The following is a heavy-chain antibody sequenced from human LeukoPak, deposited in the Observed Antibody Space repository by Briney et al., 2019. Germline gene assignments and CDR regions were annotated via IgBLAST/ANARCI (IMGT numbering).Heavy chain of an antibody. CDR3: ARDLYSSSWYLGYFDY. V-gene: IGHV3-48*03. J-gene: IGHJ4*02. Sequence: QPGGSLRLSCAASGFTFSSYEMNWVRQAPGKGLECVSYISSSGSTIYYADSVKGRFTISRDNAKNSLYLQMNSLRAEDTAVYYCARDLYSSSWYLGYFDYWGQGTLVTVSS. CDR1: GFTFSSYE. CDR2: ISSSGSTI. D-gene: IGHD6-13*01.